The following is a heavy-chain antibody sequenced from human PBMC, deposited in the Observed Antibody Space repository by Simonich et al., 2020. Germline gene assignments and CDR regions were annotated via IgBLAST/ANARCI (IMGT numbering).Heavy chain of an antibody. J-gene: IGHJ3*02. V-gene: IGHV4-34*01. Sequence: QVQLQQWGAGLLKPSETLSLTCAVYGGYFSVYYWSGIRQPPGKGWERIGEINHSGSHNYNPSLKSRVTISVDTSKNQFSLKLSSVTAADTAVYYCASPSGSYAGGHAFDIWGQGTMVTVSS. CDR2: INHSGSH. CDR3: ASPSGSYAGGHAFDI. D-gene: IGHD1-26*01. CDR1: GGYFSVYY.